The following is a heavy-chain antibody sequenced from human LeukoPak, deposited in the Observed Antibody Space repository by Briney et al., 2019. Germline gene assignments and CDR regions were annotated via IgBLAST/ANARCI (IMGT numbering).Heavy chain of an antibody. CDR3: ARGSWLSEYYFDY. V-gene: IGHV4-34*01. CDR1: GGSFSGYY. J-gene: IGHJ4*02. D-gene: IGHD3-9*01. Sequence: PSETLSLTCAVYGGSFSGYYRSWIRQPPGKGLEWIGEINHSGSTNYNPSLKSRVTISVDTSKNQFSLKLSSVTAADTAVYYCARGSWLSEYYFDYWGQGTLVTVSS. CDR2: INHSGST.